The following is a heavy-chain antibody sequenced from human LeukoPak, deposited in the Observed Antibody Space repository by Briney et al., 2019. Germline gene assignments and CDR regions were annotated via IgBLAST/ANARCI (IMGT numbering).Heavy chain of an antibody. CDR1: GFTFSGYG. Sequence: GGSLRLSCAAPGFTFSGYGMHWVRQAPGKGLEWVAVIWYDGSNKFYADSVKGRFTISRDNPKNTLYLQMNSLRAEDTAVYYCARETTTLDYWGQGTLVTVSS. CDR3: ARETTTLDY. D-gene: IGHD1-26*01. CDR2: IWYDGSNK. J-gene: IGHJ4*02. V-gene: IGHV3-33*01.